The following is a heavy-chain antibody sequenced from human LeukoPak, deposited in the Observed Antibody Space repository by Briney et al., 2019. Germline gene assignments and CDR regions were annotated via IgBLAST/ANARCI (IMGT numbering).Heavy chain of an antibody. CDR2: FSYDGTNK. CDR1: GFTFSSFA. V-gene: IGHV3-30*18. D-gene: IGHD4-23*01. CDR3: AKEIDYGGNSFDY. Sequence: GGSLRLSCAASGFTFSSFAMHWVRQAPGKGLEWVAVFSYDGTNKYYADSVKGRFTISRDNSKNTLYLQMNSLRAEDTAIYYCAKEIDYGGNSFDYWGQGTLVT. J-gene: IGHJ4*02.